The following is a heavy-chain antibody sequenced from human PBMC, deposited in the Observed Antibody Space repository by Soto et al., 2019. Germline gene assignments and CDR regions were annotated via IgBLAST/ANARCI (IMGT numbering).Heavy chain of an antibody. D-gene: IGHD6-13*01. CDR3: GRDGVAAGHIDY. Sequence: QVQLVQSGAEVKKPGSSVKVSCKASGGTFSSYTISWVRQAPGQGLEWMGRIIPILDIANYAQKFQGRVTITADKSTRTAYMELSSLRSEDTAVYYCGRDGVAAGHIDYWGQGTLVTVSS. V-gene: IGHV1-69*08. CDR1: GGTFSSYT. CDR2: IIPILDIA. J-gene: IGHJ4*02.